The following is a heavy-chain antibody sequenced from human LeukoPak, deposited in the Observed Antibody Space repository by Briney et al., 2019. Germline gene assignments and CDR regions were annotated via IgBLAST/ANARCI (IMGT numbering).Heavy chain of an antibody. Sequence: ASVKVSCKASGYTFTSYDINWVRQASGQGLEWMGWMNPNSGVTGYAQKFQGRVTMTRDTSIRTAYMELSRLRSDDTAMYYCARDGSPFYDSSGYYYEVYWGQGTLVTVSS. J-gene: IGHJ4*02. CDR2: MNPNSGVT. D-gene: IGHD3-22*01. V-gene: IGHV1-8*01. CDR3: ARDGSPFYDSSGYYYEVY. CDR1: GYTFTSYD.